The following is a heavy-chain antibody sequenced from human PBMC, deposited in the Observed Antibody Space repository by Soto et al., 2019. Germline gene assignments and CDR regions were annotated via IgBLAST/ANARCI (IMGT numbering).Heavy chain of an antibody. CDR3: ARGIKSDY. J-gene: IGHJ4*02. V-gene: IGHV3-7*05. Sequence: EVQLVESGGNSVQPGGSLRLSCAASGFTFSNYWMTWVRQAPGRWLEWVANIKQDGSETYYVDSVKGRFTISRDNAKNSLYLQMNSLRAEVTAVYYCARGIKSDYWGQGTLVTVSS. CDR2: IKQDGSET. CDR1: GFTFSNYW.